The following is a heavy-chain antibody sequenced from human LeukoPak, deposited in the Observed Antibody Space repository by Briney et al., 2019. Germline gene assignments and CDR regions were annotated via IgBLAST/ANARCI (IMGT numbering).Heavy chain of an antibody. CDR2: IWYDGSDK. CDR3: AKDKDYGYYMDV. J-gene: IGHJ6*03. V-gene: IGHV3-33*06. Sequence: GGSLRLSCAASGFSFSSYGMHWVRQAPGKGLEWVAVIWYDGSDKYYADSVKGRFTISRDNSKNTLYLQMNSLRAEDTAVYYCAKDKDYGYYMDVWGKGTTVTVSS. CDR1: GFSFSSYG. D-gene: IGHD3-16*01.